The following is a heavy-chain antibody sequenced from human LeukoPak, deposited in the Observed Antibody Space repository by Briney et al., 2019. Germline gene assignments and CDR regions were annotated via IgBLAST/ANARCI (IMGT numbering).Heavy chain of an antibody. CDR2: IYYSGSI. V-gene: IGHV4-39*01. CDR3: AIAVAGLHNWFDP. Sequence: SETLSLTCTVSGGPISSSSYYWGWIRQPPGKGFEWIGSIYYSGSIYYNPSLKSRVTMSVDTSKNQFSLKLTSMTAADTAVYYCAIAVAGLHNWFDPWGQGTLVTVSS. CDR1: GGPISSSSYY. D-gene: IGHD6-19*01. J-gene: IGHJ5*02.